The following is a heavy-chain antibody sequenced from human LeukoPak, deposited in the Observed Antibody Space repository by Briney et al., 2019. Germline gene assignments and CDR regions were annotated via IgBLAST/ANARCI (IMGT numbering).Heavy chain of an antibody. CDR3: AKGAYDYIEMGYFDY. J-gene: IGHJ4*02. V-gene: IGHV3-23*01. Sequence: GGPLRPSFQAPGSSISNPAMSWARQAPGKGLEWASLIAASSGSTFYADSVKGRFTISRDSSKNTLYLQMNSLRAEDIAVYYCAKGAYDYIEMGYFDYWGQGTLVTVSS. D-gene: IGHD5-12*01. CDR2: IAASSGST. CDR1: GSSISNPA.